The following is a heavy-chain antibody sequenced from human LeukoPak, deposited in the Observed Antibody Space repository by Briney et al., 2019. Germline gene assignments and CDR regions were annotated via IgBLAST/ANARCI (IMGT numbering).Heavy chain of an antibody. CDR2: INHSGST. D-gene: IGHD6-13*01. CDR3: ARHPSSSWYGVDY. CDR1: GGSISSYY. J-gene: IGHJ4*02. Sequence: PSETLSLTCTVSGGSISSYYWSWIRQPPGKGLEWIGEINHSGSTNYNPSLKSRVTISVDTSKNQFPLKLSSVTAADTAVYYCARHPSSSWYGVDYWGQGTLVTVSS. V-gene: IGHV4-34*01.